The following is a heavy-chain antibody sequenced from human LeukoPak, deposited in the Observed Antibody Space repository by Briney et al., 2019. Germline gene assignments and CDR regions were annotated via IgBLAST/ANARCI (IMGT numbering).Heavy chain of an antibody. CDR2: ISYDGSNK. CDR3: ARAGLVVVAATVTYYFDY. D-gene: IGHD2-15*01. J-gene: IGHJ4*02. Sequence: GGSLRLSCAASGFTFSSYAMHWVRQAPGKGLEWVAVISYDGSNKYYADSVKGRSTISRDNSKNTLYLQMNSLRAEDTAVYYCARAGLVVVAATVTYYFDYWGQGTLVTVSS. V-gene: IGHV3-30*01. CDR1: GFTFSSYA.